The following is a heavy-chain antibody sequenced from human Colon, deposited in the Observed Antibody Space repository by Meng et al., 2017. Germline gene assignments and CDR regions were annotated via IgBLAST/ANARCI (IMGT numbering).Heavy chain of an antibody. D-gene: IGHD2-15*01. CDR3: TRGYLDIGDY. Sequence: QIHLVEAGGGVVQPGRSLVLSCAASGFTFSSYSMHWVRQAPGKGLEWVAVISPEANAIYYRDSVKGRFIISRDNSKNTLFLQMNSLRTEDTAVYYCTRGYLDIGDYWGHGSLVTVSS. J-gene: IGHJ4*01. CDR2: ISPEANAI. CDR1: GFTFSSYS. V-gene: IGHV3-30*04.